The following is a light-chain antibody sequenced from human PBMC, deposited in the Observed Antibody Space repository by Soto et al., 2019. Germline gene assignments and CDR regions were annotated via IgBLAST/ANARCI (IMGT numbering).Light chain of an antibody. J-gene: IGKJ4*01. CDR2: GAS. V-gene: IGKV3-20*01. CDR1: QRVRGSY. CDR3: QQYGSSPGT. Sequence: DIVLTQSPGTQSLSPGERAILSCRASQRVRGSYLAWYQQKPGQAPRLLLYGASTRVDGIPDRFSGGGSGTDFSLTISRLEPEDFAVYYGQQYGSSPGTFGGGTK.